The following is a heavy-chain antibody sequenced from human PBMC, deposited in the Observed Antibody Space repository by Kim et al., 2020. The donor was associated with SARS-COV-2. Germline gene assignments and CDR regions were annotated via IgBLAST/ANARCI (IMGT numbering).Heavy chain of an antibody. J-gene: IGHJ5*02. CDR2: INHSGST. CDR3: ARALGDYYDSSGYYYGYNWFDP. D-gene: IGHD3-22*01. V-gene: IGHV4-34*01. CDR1: GGSFSGYY. Sequence: SETLSLTCAVYGGSFSGYYWSWIRQPPGKGLEWIGEINHSGSTNYNPSLKSRVTISVDTSKNQFSLKLSSVTAADTAVYYCARALGDYYDSSGYYYGYNWFDPWGQGTLVTVSS.